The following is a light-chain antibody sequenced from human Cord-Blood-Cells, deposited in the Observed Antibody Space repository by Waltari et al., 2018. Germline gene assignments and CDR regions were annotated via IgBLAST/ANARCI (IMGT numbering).Light chain of an antibody. CDR2: AAS. CDR1: QSISSY. V-gene: IGKV1-39*01. CDR3: EPSYSTPRT. Sequence: DIQMTQSPSSLSASVGDRVTITCQASQSISSYLNWYQQKPGKAPQLLIYAASSLQSGVPSRFSGDGAGTDFNLCISSLRPDDFATYGCEPSYSTPRTFGQGTTV. J-gene: IGKJ1*01.